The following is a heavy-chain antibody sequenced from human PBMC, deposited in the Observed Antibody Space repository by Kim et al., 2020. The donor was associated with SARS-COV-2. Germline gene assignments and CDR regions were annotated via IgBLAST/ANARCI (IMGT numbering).Heavy chain of an antibody. D-gene: IGHD6-6*01. CDR3: ARDFVAKLVGYYFDY. Sequence: GGSLRLSCAASGFTFSSYGMHWVRQALGKGLEWVAGIWYDGSNKYYADSVKGRFTISRDNSKNTLYLQMNSLRAEDTAVYYCARDFVAKLVGYYFDYWGQGTLFTVSS. CDR2: IWYDGSNK. J-gene: IGHJ4*02. V-gene: IGHV3-33*01. CDR1: GFTFSSYG.